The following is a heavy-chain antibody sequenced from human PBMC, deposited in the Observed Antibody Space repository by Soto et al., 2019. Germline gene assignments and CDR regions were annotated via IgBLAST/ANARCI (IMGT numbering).Heavy chain of an antibody. CDR3: AKGVSQYTPLALFDY. V-gene: IGHV3-23*01. Sequence: EVQQLESGGGLVRPGGSLRLSCAASGFTFSSYAMSWVRQAPGKGLEWVSTISGSDGRTYSTDSVKGRFTISRDNSRNTAYLQMNSLRVEDTAVYYCAKGVSQYTPLALFDYWGRGTLVTVSS. J-gene: IGHJ4*02. CDR1: GFTFSSYA. CDR2: ISGSDGRT. D-gene: IGHD5-18*01.